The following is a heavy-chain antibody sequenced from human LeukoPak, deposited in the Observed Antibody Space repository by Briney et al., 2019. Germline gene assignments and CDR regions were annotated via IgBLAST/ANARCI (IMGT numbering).Heavy chain of an antibody. J-gene: IGHJ4*02. CDR3: AKGIYGSGSYTFDY. V-gene: IGHV3-30*04. D-gene: IGHD3-10*01. CDR2: ISYDGSNK. CDR1: GFTFSSYA. Sequence: PGGSLRLSCAASGFTFSSYAMHWVRQAPGKGLEWVAVISYDGSNKYYADSVKGRFTISRDNSKNTLYLQMNSLRAEDTAVYYCAKGIYGSGSYTFDYWGQGTLVTVSS.